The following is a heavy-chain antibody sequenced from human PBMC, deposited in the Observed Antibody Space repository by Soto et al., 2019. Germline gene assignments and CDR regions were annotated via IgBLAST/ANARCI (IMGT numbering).Heavy chain of an antibody. J-gene: IGHJ3*02. CDR1: GYTFTSYD. Sequence: ASVKVSCKASGYTFTSYDINWVRQATGQGLERMGWMNPNSGNTGYAQKLQGRVTMTRNTSISTAYMELSSLRSEDTAVYYCARGINYYDSGDDAFDIWGQGTMVTVSS. CDR3: ARGINYYDSGDDAFDI. D-gene: IGHD3-10*01. CDR2: MNPNSGNT. V-gene: IGHV1-8*01.